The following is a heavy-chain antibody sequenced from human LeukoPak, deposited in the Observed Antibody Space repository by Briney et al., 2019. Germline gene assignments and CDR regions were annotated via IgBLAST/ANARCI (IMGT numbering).Heavy chain of an antibody. D-gene: IGHD6-6*01. CDR1: GGSISSSSYY. V-gene: IGHV4-39*01. CDR2: IYYSGST. CDR3: ARNKGYSSLD. J-gene: IGHJ4*02. Sequence: SETLSLTCTVSGGSISSSSYYWGWIRQPPGKGLEWIGSIYYSGSTYYNPSLKSRATISVDTSKNQFSLKLSSVTAADTAVYYCARNKGYSSLDWGQGTLVTVSS.